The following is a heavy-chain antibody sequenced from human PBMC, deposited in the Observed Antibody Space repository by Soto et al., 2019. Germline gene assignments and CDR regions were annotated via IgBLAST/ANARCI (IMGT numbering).Heavy chain of an antibody. J-gene: IGHJ4*02. CDR1: GGSVRSGSYY. Sequence: QVRLQESGPGVVEPSETLSLTCTVSGGSVRSGSYYWSWIRQPPGKGLEWIDYIYYSGTTYYNPSLKSRVTISVDTSKNQFSLELSSVTAADTAVDYCASDIGAYIEIDSWGQGTLVTVSS. CDR2: IYYSGTT. D-gene: IGHD2-15*01. CDR3: ASDIGAYIEIDS. V-gene: IGHV4-61*01.